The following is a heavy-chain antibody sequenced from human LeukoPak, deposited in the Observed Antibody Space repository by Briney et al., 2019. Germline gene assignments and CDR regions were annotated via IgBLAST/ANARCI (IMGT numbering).Heavy chain of an antibody. V-gene: IGHV4-39*01. Sequence: SETLSLTCTVSGVSIISSSYDWGWIRQPPGKGLEWIGSINYSGSTDYNPSLKSRVTISVDASKNQFSLKMSSVTAADTAVYYCARHFDIWGPGTLVTVSS. CDR3: ARHFDI. CDR1: GVSIISSSYD. CDR2: INYSGST. J-gene: IGHJ4*02.